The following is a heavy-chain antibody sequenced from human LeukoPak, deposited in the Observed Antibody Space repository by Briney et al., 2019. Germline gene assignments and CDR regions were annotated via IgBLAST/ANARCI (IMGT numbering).Heavy chain of an antibody. Sequence: SETLSLPCTVSGGSTSSSFWSWFRQPPGKGLEWIGYISYSGSTNYNPSPKSRISISLDTSKNQFSLKLSSVTAADTAVYYCARRRERRRTDRFDYFAYWGQGALVAVPS. CDR3: ARRRERRRTDRFDYFAY. J-gene: IGHJ4*02. V-gene: IGHV4-59*08. CDR1: GGSTSSSF. CDR2: ISYSGST. D-gene: IGHD1-26*01.